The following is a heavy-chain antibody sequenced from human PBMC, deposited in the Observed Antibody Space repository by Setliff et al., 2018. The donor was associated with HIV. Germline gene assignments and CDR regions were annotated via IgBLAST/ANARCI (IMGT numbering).Heavy chain of an antibody. CDR2: IRYDGSYR. D-gene: IGHD4-17*01. CDR3: ARSPYGDYGLDY. Sequence: GGSLRLSCAASGFTFSSYAMSWVRQAPGKGLEWVAFIRYDGSYRYYVDSVKGRFTISRDNSKNTMFLQMNTLRAEDTAVYFCARSPYGDYGLDYWGQGTLVTVSS. CDR1: GFTFSSYA. J-gene: IGHJ4*02. V-gene: IGHV3-33*08.